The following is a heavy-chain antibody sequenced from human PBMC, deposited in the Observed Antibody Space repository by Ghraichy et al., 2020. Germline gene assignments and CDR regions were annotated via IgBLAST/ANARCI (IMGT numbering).Heavy chain of an antibody. V-gene: IGHV1-8*01. Sequence: ASVKVSCKASGYTFTNYDINWVRQATGQGLEWMGWMNPNIGNTGYAQKFQGRVTMTRNTSISTAYMELSSLRSEDTAVYYCARGIRYSSGWYFWGQGTLVTVSS. CDR3: ARGIRYSSGWYF. CDR1: GYTFTNYD. D-gene: IGHD6-19*01. CDR2: MNPNIGNT. J-gene: IGHJ4*02.